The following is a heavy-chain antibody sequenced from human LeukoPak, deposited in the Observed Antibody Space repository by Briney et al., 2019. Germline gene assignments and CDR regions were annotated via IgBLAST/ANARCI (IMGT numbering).Heavy chain of an antibody. J-gene: IGHJ4*02. D-gene: IGHD6-13*01. V-gene: IGHV4-4*02. CDR2: IYHSGST. Sequence: GSLRLSCAASGFTVSSNYMSWIRQPPGKGLEWIGEIYHSGSTNYNPSLKSRVTISVDKSKTQFSLKLSSVTAEDTAVYYCARARQQLTYRGFDYWGQGTLVTVSS. CDR1: GFTVSSNY. CDR3: ARARQQLTYRGFDY.